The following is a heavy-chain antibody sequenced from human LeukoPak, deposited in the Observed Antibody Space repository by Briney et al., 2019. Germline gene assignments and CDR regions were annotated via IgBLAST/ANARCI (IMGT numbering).Heavy chain of an antibody. CDR2: ISGSGGST. Sequence: GGSLRLSCAASGFTVSSNYMSWVRQAPGKGLEWVSAISGSGGSTYYADSVKGRFTISRDNSKNTLYLQMNSLRAEDTAVYYCAKEEFEYCGGDCYSYYFDYWGQGTLVTVSS. D-gene: IGHD2-21*02. CDR1: GFTVSSNY. CDR3: AKEEFEYCGGDCYSYYFDY. J-gene: IGHJ4*02. V-gene: IGHV3-23*01.